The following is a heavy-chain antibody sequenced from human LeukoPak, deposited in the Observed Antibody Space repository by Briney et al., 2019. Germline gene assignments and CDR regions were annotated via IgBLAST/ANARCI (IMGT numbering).Heavy chain of an antibody. J-gene: IGHJ4*02. V-gene: IGHV3-30*18. Sequence: GRSLRLSCAASGFPFSSFGMHWVRQAVGKGLEWVAVISADESNKYYAYSVKARYNISRHSSKTTLYLQMKSLRAEHTAVFDCGKDELCTGWYGNLDYWGQGTLVTVSS. D-gene: IGHD6-19*01. CDR1: GFPFSSFG. CDR2: ISADESNK. CDR3: GKDELCTGWYGNLDY.